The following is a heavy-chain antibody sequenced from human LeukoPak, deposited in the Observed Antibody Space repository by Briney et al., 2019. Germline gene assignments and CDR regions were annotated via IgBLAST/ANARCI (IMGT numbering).Heavy chain of an antibody. D-gene: IGHD6-6*01. CDR1: GFTFSSYG. V-gene: IGHV3-33*01. J-gene: IGHJ5*02. CDR3: ARARSKIAAPNFDP. CDR2: IWYDGSNK. Sequence: GGSLRLSCAASGFTFSSYGMHWVRQAPGKGLEWVAVIWYDGSNKYYADSVKGRFTISRDNSKNTLYLQMNSLRAEDTAVYYCARARSKIAAPNFDPWGQGTLVTVSS.